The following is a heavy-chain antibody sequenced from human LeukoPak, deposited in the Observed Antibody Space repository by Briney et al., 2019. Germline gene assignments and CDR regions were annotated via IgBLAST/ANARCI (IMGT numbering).Heavy chain of an antibody. J-gene: IGHJ4*02. D-gene: IGHD3-10*01. CDR3: AKGNYYYGSGSIPDYFDY. CDR1: GFTFSSYG. V-gene: IGHV3-23*01. Sequence: GGSLRLSCAASGFTFSSYGMSWVRQAPGKGLEWVSAISGSGGSTYYADSVKGRFTISRDNSKNTLYLQMNSLRAEDTAVYYCAKGNYYYGSGSIPDYFDYWGQGTLVTVSS. CDR2: ISGSGGST.